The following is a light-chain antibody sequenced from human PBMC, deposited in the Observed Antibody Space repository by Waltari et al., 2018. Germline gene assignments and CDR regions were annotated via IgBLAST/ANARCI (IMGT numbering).Light chain of an antibody. CDR3: QQFHTFT. J-gene: IGKJ3*01. Sequence: DIQLTQTTSFLSASVGDRFSIACRASQGITNYLAWYQQKPGKAPKLLIYAASTLQSGVPARFSGSGSGTDFTLTISSLQPEDFATYYCQQFHTFTFGPGTKVDIK. V-gene: IGKV1-9*01. CDR1: QGITNY. CDR2: AAS.